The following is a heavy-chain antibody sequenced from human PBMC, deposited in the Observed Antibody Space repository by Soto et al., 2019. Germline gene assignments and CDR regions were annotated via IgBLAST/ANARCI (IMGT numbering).Heavy chain of an antibody. CDR1: GFTFSSYG. V-gene: IGHV3-30*18. CDR3: AKGSGYYNTVDY. D-gene: IGHD3-22*01. J-gene: IGHJ4*02. CDR2: ISYDGSNK. Sequence: QVQLVESGGGVVQPGRSLRLSCAASGFTFSSYGMHWVRQAPGKGLEWVAVISYDGSNKYYADSVKGRFTISRDNSKNTLYLQMNSLRAEDTAVYYCAKGSGYYNTVDYWGQGTLVTVSS.